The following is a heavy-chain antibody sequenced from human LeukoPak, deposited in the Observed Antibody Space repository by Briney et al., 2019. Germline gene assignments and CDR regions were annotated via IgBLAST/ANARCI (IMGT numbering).Heavy chain of an antibody. V-gene: IGHV3-21*01. CDR1: GFIFSDYS. D-gene: IGHD4/OR15-4a*01. J-gene: IGHJ3*02. Sequence: GGSLRLSCAASGFIFSDYSLNWVRQAPGKGLEWVSCISRSSDYIYYADSVKGRFTISRDNAKKSLYLQMNSLRAEDTAVYYCAAGATGALDIWGRGTMVTVSS. CDR2: ISRSSDYI. CDR3: AAGATGALDI.